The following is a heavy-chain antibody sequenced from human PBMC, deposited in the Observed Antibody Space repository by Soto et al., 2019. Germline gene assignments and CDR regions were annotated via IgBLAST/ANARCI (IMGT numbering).Heavy chain of an antibody. Sequence: GGSLRLSCAASGFTFSDHYMDWVRQAPGKGLEWVARVRNEANSYTTEYAASVKGRFTITRDDSKKSLYLQMDSLKTNDTAVFYCFRDACRVGNCLPLFDYWGRGTLVTVSS. CDR1: GFTFSDHY. V-gene: IGHV3-72*01. CDR2: VRNEANSYTT. D-gene: IGHD2-15*01. CDR3: FRDACRVGNCLPLFDY. J-gene: IGHJ4*02.